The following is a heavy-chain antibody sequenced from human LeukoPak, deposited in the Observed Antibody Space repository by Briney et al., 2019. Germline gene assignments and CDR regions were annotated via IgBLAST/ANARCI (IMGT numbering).Heavy chain of an antibody. D-gene: IGHD3-22*01. V-gene: IGHV4-39*07. CDR1: GGSIRHTNYY. J-gene: IGHJ4*02. CDR3: AITPGPYDSSRNYYPFDY. CDR2: ISYSGST. Sequence: PSETLSLTCTVSGGSIRHTNYYWGWIRQPPGNGLEWIGSISYSGSTYYNPSLKSRVSISVDTSKNQFSLKLSSMTAADTAVYYCAITPGPYDSSRNYYPFDYWGQGILVTVSS.